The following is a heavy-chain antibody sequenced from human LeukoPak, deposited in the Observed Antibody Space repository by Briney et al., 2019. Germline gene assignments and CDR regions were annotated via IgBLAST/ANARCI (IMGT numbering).Heavy chain of an antibody. CDR1: GYTFTGYY. D-gene: IGHD2-2*01. V-gene: IGHV1-2*02. J-gene: IGHJ4*02. CDR2: INPNSGGT. Sequence: ASVKVSCKASGYTFTGYYMHWVRQAPGQGLEWMGWINPNSGGTNYAQKFQGRVTMTRDTSISTAYMELSRLRSDDTAVYYCARDRRGIVVVMPDYWGQETLVTVSS. CDR3: ARDRRGIVVVMPDY.